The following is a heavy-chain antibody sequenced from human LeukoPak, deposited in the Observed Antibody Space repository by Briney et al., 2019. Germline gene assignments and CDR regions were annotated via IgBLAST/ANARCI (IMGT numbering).Heavy chain of an antibody. D-gene: IGHD1-26*01. J-gene: IGHJ4*02. Sequence: GGSLRLSCAASGFTFSSYGMHWVRQAPGKGLEWVAFIRYDGGNKYYADSVKGRFTISRDNSKNTLYLQMNSLRAEDTAVYYCAKDLASGGSYYYFDYWGQGTLVTVSS. CDR1: GFTFSSYG. CDR2: IRYDGGNK. V-gene: IGHV3-30*02. CDR3: AKDLASGGSYYYFDY.